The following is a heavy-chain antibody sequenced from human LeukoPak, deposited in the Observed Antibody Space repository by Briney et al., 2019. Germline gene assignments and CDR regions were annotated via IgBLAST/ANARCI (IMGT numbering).Heavy chain of an antibody. CDR1: GFTVSSNY. CDR3: ARDWLWFGEFDAFDI. Sequence: GGSLRLSCAASGFTVSSNYMSWVRQAPGKGLEWVSIIYSGGYTYYADSVKGRFTISRDNSKNTLYLQMNSLRAEDAAVYYCARDWLWFGEFDAFDIWGQGTMVTVSS. D-gene: IGHD3-10*01. J-gene: IGHJ3*02. CDR2: IYSGGYT. V-gene: IGHV3-66*01.